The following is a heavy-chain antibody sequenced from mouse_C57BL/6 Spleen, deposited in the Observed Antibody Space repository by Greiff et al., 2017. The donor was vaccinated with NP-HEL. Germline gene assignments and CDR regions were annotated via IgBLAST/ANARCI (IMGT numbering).Heavy chain of an antibody. V-gene: IGHV1-20*01. D-gene: IGHD2-4*01. CDR3: ARGDDYDNFDY. CDR2: INPYNGDT. Sequence: LVESGPELVKPGDSVKISCKASGYSFTGYFMNWVMQSHGKSLEWIGRINPYNGDTFYNQKFKGKATLTVDKSSSTAHMELRSLTSEDSAVYYCARGDDYDNFDYWGQGTTLTVSS. J-gene: IGHJ2*01. CDR1: GYSFTGYF.